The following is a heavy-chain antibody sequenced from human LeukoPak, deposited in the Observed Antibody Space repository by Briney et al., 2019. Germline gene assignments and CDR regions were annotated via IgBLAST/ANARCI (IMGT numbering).Heavy chain of an antibody. V-gene: IGHV3-73*01. CDR1: GFTFSGSA. J-gene: IGHJ4*02. CDR2: IRSKANSYAT. Sequence: PGGSLKLSCAASGFTFSGSAMHWVRQASGKGLEWVGRIRSKANSYATAYAASVKGRFTISRDDSKNTAYLQMNSLKTEDTAVYYCTSRFDIVVVPAAEPTDYWGQGTLVTVSS. D-gene: IGHD2-2*01. CDR3: TSRFDIVVVPAAEPTDY.